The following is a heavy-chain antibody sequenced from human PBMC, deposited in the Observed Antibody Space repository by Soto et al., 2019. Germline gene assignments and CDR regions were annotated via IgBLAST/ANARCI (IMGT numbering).Heavy chain of an antibody. D-gene: IGHD3-3*01. Sequence: GESLKISCKGSGYSFTSYWIGWVRQMPGKGLEWMGIIYPGDSDTRDSPSFQGQVTISADKSISTAYLQWSSLKASDTAMYYCARPITIFGVVNAFDIWGQGTMVTVSS. CDR3: ARPITIFGVVNAFDI. V-gene: IGHV5-51*01. J-gene: IGHJ3*02. CDR1: GYSFTSYW. CDR2: IYPGDSDT.